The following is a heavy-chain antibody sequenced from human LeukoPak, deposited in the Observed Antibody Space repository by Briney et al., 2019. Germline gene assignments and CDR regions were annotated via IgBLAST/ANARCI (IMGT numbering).Heavy chain of an antibody. J-gene: IGHJ4*02. Sequence: GGSLRLSCAASGFTFSSYAMSWVRQAPGKGLEWVSAISGSGGSTYYADSVKGRVTISRDNSKDTLYLQMNSLRGEDKAVYYCGKDKEYIIPGVIGWGPKLLREGGYFDYWGQGVLVTVSS. V-gene: IGHV3-23*01. D-gene: IGHD2-15*01. CDR2: ISGSGGST. CDR1: GFTFSSYA. CDR3: GKDKEYIIPGVIGWGPKLLREGGYFDY.